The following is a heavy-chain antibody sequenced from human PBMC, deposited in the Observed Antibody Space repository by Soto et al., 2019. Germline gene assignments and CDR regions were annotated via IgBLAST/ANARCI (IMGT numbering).Heavy chain of an antibody. V-gene: IGHV4-39*01. CDR1: GGSSGGRSDH. CDR2: VYDSGNT. Sequence: SQLRSLPRSVAGGSSGGRSDHRFRNHKPTWRGMELIGSVYDSGNTYYNPSLESRVTMYVDTSKNQFSLRLTSVTAADTSVYYCARQSEYSSSLTPYYGMDVWGRGITVTVSS. J-gene: IGHJ6*02. CDR3: ARQSEYSSSLTPYYGMDV. D-gene: IGHD6-6*01.